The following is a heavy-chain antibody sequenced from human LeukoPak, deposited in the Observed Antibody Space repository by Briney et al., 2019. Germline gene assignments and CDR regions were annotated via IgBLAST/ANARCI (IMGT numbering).Heavy chain of an antibody. D-gene: IGHD5-18*01. J-gene: IGHJ4*02. CDR3: TTELAPDTPVDY. V-gene: IGHV3-15*01. Sequence: GGSLRLSCAASGFTFSNAWMSWVRQAPGKGLEWVGRIKSKTDGGTTDYAAPVKGRFTISRDDSKNTLYLQMNSLKTEDTAVYYCTTELAPDTPVDYWGQGTLVTVSS. CDR1: GFTFSNAW. CDR2: IKSKTDGGTT.